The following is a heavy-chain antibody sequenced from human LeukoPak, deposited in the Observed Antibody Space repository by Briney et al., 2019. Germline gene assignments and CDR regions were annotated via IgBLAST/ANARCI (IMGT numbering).Heavy chain of an antibody. V-gene: IGHV1-2*02. D-gene: IGHD6-13*01. J-gene: IGHJ6*03. CDR1: GYTFTSYG. CDR3: ARGVGQQLDYYYYMDV. CDR2: INPNSGGT. Sequence: ASVKVSCKASGYTFTSYGISWVRQAPGQGLEWMGWINPNSGGTNYAQKFQGRVTMTRDTSISTAYMELSRLRSDDTAVYYCARGVGQQLDYYYYMDVWGKGTTVTISS.